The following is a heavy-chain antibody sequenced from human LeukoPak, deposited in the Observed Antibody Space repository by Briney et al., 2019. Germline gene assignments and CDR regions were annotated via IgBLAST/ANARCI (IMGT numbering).Heavy chain of an antibody. CDR3: ARGAVAGKMSWFDP. V-gene: IGHV4-59*01. CDR2: IYYDGSA. J-gene: IGHJ5*02. Sequence: PSETLSLTCTVSGASISSYYRIWTRQPQGKGLEWIGHIYYDGSANYNPSLKSRVTISVDTSKNQFSLNLSSVTAADTAVYYCARGAVAGKMSWFDPWGQGTLVTVSS. CDR1: GASISSYY. D-gene: IGHD6-19*01.